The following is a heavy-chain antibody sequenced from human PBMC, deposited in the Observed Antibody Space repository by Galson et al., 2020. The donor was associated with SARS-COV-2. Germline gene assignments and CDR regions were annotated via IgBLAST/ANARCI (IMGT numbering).Heavy chain of an antibody. D-gene: IGHD3-16*01. CDR3: AKDIPPVGLRPYYYGMDV. V-gene: IGHV3-30*18. CDR1: GFTFSSYG. CDR2: ISYDGSNK. Sequence: GGSQRLSCAASGFTFSSYGMHWVRQAPGKGLEWVAVISYDGSNKYYADSVKGRFTISRDNSKNTLYLQMNSLRAEDTAVYYCAKDIPPVGLRPYYYGMDVWGQGTTVTVSS. J-gene: IGHJ6*02.